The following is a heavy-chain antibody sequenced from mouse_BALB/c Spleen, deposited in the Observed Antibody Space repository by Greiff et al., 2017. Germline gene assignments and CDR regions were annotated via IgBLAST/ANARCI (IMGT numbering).Heavy chain of an antibody. J-gene: IGHJ4*01. CDR3: ARDGYYLGYTMDY. CDR2: IWAGGST. Sequence: VKLVESGPGLVAPSQSLSITCTVSGFSLTSYAIHWVRQPPGKGLEWLGVIWAGGSTNYNSALMSRLSISKDNSKSQVFLKMNSLQTDDTAMYYCARDGYYLGYTMDYWGQGTSVTVSS. V-gene: IGHV2-9*02. D-gene: IGHD2-3*01. CDR1: GFSLTSYA.